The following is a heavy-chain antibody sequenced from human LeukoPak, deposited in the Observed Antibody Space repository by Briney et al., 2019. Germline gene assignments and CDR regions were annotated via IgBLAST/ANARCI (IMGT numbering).Heavy chain of an antibody. CDR3: ASHSGWYVNYYYGMDV. CDR1: GGTFSSYA. CDR2: IIPILGTA. V-gene: IGHV1-69*13. J-gene: IGHJ6*02. Sequence: SVKVSCKASGGTFSSYAISWVRQAPGQGLEWMGGIIPILGTANYAQKFQGRVTITADESTSTAYMELSSLRSEDTAVYYCASHSGWYVNYYYGMDVWGQGTTVTVSS. D-gene: IGHD6-19*01.